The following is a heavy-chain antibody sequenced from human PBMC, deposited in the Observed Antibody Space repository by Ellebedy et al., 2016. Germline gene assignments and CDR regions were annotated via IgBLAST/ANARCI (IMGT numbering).Heavy chain of an antibody. CDR1: GGSFSGYY. V-gene: IGHV4-34*01. CDR2: IYYSGST. Sequence: SETLSLXXAVYGGSFSGYYWSWIRQPPGKGLEWIGSIYYSGSTYYNPSLKSRVTISVDTSKNQFSLKLSSVTAADTAVYYCARVYCSSTSCLFDQWGQGTLVTVSS. J-gene: IGHJ4*02. D-gene: IGHD2-2*01. CDR3: ARVYCSSTSCLFDQ.